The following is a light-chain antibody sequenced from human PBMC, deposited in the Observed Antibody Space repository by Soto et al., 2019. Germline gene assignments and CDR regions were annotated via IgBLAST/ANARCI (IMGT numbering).Light chain of an antibody. CDR3: QQRSNWPPLT. CDR2: DGS. Sequence: EIVLTQSPATLSLSPGERATLSCRASQSVSSYLAWYQQKPGQAPRLLIYDGSNRATGIPARFSGSGSGTDFTLTISSLEPEDFAVYYCQQRSNWPPLTFGQGTQVEIK. V-gene: IGKV3-11*01. J-gene: IGKJ1*01. CDR1: QSVSSY.